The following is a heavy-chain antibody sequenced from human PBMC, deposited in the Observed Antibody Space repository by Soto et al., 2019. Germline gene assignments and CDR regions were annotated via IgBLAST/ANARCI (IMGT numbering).Heavy chain of an antibody. V-gene: IGHV1-8*01. CDR1: GYTFTIHD. D-gene: IGHD4-17*01. CDR2: MNPNSGNT. CDR3: ARWDYGVYARFDY. Sequence: VQLVQSGTEVKKPRASVKVSCKASGYTFTIHDINWVRQATRQGLEWMGWMNPNSGNTGYAQKFQGRVTMTRNNSISTAYMELSSLRSEDTSVYYCARWDYGVYARFDYRGQGTLVTFS. J-gene: IGHJ4*02.